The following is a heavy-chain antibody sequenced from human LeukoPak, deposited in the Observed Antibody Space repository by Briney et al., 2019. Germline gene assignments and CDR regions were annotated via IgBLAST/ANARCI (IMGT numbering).Heavy chain of an antibody. CDR3: ARGGVHGYNFYYYVDV. CDR2: INNDGNST. D-gene: IGHD2-8*01. Sequence: GGSLRLSCAASGFTFSNYWMHWVRQAPGKGLVWVSRINNDGNSTSFADSVKGRFAISRDNAKSTLFLQMNSLRAEDTAVYYCARGGVHGYNFYYYVDVWGKGTTVTVSS. V-gene: IGHV3-74*01. J-gene: IGHJ6*03. CDR1: GFTFSNYW.